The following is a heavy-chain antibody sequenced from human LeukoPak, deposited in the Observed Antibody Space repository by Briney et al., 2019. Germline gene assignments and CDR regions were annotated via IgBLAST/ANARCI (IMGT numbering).Heavy chain of an antibody. CDR3: ARVGTVVKYYFDY. D-gene: IGHD4-23*01. V-gene: IGHV1-69*04. J-gene: IGHJ4*02. CDR1: GGTFSSYA. Sequence: SVKVSCKASGGTFSSYAISWARQAPGQGLEWMGRIIPILGIANYAQKFQGRVTITADKSTSTAYMELSSLRSDDTAVYYCARVGTVVKYYFDYWGQGTLVTVSS. CDR2: IIPILGIA.